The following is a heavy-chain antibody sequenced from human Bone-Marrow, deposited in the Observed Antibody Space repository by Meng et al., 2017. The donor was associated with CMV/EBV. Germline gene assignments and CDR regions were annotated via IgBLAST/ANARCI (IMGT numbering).Heavy chain of an antibody. CDR2: ISGSGGST. D-gene: IGHD3-22*01. CDR3: AKDHYYDSRPYYYYYGMDV. J-gene: IGHJ6*02. Sequence: GESLKISCAASGFPFRSYAMSWVRQAPGKGLEWVSAISGSGGSTYYADSVKGRFTISRDNSKNTLYLQMNSLRAEDTAVYYCAKDHYYDSRPYYYYYGMDVWGQGTTVTVSS. CDR1: GFPFRSYA. V-gene: IGHV3-23*01.